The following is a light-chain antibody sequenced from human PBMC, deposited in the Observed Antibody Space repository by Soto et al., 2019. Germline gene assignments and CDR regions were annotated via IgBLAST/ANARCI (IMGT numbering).Light chain of an antibody. CDR2: DVT. V-gene: IGLV2-14*03. Sequence: QSALTQPASVSGSPGQSITISCTGTSSDVGGYNYVSWYQHHPDKAPKLVIYDVTNWPSGVSNRFSGSKAGNTASLTISGLQAEDEADYYCNSYTSSATPYVFGTGTKLTVL. J-gene: IGLJ1*01. CDR1: SSDVGGYNY. CDR3: NSYTSSATPYV.